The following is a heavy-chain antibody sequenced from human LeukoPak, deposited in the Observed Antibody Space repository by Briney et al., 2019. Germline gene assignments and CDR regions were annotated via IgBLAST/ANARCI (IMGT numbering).Heavy chain of an antibody. CDR2: ISGGGGST. D-gene: IGHD1-26*01. CDR3: AKGGKWDVTPFNY. V-gene: IGHV3-23*01. J-gene: IGHJ4*02. Sequence: GGSLRLSCAASGFTFTSYSMNWVRQAPGKGLEWVSTISGGGGSTYYADSVKGRFTISRDNSKNTLYLQVNSLRAEDTAVYYCAKGGKWDVTPFNYWGQGTLVTVSS. CDR1: GFTFTSYS.